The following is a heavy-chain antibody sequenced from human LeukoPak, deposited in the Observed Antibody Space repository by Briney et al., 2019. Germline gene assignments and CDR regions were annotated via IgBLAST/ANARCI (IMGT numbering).Heavy chain of an antibody. V-gene: IGHV1-46*01. Sequence: ASVKVSCKASGYTFTSYYMHWVRQAPGQGLEWMGIINPSGGSTSYAQKFQGRVTMTRDTSTSTAYMELSSLRSEDTAVYYCARDGASSSWYNFVAAGFSSEQVYYYYYGMDVWGQGTTVTVSS. CDR2: INPSGGST. J-gene: IGHJ6*02. CDR3: ARDGASSSWYNFVAAGFSSEQVYYYYYGMDV. CDR1: GYTFTSYY. D-gene: IGHD6-13*01.